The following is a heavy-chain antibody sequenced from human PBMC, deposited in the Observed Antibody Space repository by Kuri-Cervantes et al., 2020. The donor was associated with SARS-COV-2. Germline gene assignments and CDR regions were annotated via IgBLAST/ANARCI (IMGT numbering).Heavy chain of an antibody. J-gene: IGHJ6*03. CDR3: ARENGGVRGEWGLYYYYYYMDV. V-gene: IGHV1-18*01. CDR1: GSTFTSYG. Sequence: ASVKVICRASGSTFTSYGISWVRQAPGQGLEWMGWISAYNGNTNYAQKLQGRVTMTRDTSTSTVYMELSSLRSEDTAVYYCARENGGVRGEWGLYYYYYYMDVWGKGTTVTVSS. CDR2: ISAYNGNT. D-gene: IGHD3-10*01.